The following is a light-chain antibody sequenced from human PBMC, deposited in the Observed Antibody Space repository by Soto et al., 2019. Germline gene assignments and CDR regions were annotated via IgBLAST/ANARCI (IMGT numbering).Light chain of an antibody. V-gene: IGLV2-11*01. CDR3: CSHAGRDTVLI. CDR1: SSDVGGYNY. Sequence: QSALTQPRSVSGSPGQSVTISCTGTSSDVGGYNYVSWYQQHPDKAPKVVIFDVTKRPSGVPDRFSGSKSGNTASLTISGLHAEDEADYYCCSHAGRDTVLIFGGGTKLTVL. CDR2: DVT. J-gene: IGLJ2*01.